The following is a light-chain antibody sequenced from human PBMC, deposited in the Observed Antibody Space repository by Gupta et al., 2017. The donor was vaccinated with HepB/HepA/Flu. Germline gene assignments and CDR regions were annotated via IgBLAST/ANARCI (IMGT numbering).Light chain of an antibody. CDR3: KQSLQTPLT. V-gene: IGKV2-28*01. CDR1: QSLLHSNGYNY. Sequence: DIVMTQSPLSLPVTPGEPASISCRSSQSLLHSNGYNYLDWYLQKPGQSPQLLIYLGSKRDSGVPDRFSGSGSGTDFTLKISRVEAEDVGVYYCKQSLQTPLTFGRGTKVEIK. CDR2: LGS. J-gene: IGKJ4*01.